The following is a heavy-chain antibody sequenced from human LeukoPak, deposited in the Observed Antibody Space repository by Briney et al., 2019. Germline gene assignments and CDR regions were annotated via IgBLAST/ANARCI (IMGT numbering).Heavy chain of an antibody. D-gene: IGHD6-13*01. CDR3: ARDRNFQGYSSRWYGGYNWFEP. Sequence: GASVKVSCKASGYTFTGYYMHWVRQAPGQGLEWMLRINPNSGGTNYAQKFQCRVTMTRDTSISTAYLELIRLRSDDTAVYYCARDRNFQGYSSRWYGGYNWFEPWGEGPLVRVSS. V-gene: IGHV1-2*06. CDR1: GYTFTGYY. CDR2: INPNSGGT. J-gene: IGHJ5*02.